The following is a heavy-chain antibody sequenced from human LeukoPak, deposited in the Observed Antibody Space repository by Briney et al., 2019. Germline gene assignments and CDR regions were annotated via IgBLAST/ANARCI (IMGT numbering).Heavy chain of an antibody. CDR2: IYYSGST. CDR3: ASLGIAVASKDY. V-gene: IGHV4-39*01. CDR1: GGSISSSSYY. D-gene: IGHD6-19*01. Sequence: SETLSLTCTVSGGSISSSSYYWGWIRQPPGKGLEWIGSIYYSGSTYYNPSLKSRVTISVDTSKNQFSLKLSSVTAADTAVYYCASLGIAVASKDYWGQGTLVTVSS. J-gene: IGHJ4*02.